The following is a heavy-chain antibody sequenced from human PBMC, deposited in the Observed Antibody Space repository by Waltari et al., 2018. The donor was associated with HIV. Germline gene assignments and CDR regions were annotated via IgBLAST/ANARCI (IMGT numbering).Heavy chain of an antibody. D-gene: IGHD1-7*01. J-gene: IGHJ6*02. CDR1: GGSLGTYY. Sequence: QVHLQESGPGLVKPSETLSLTCTVPGGSLGTYYWSWIRQPPGKGLEWIGYIYYTGSTNYNPSLKSRVNLSVDTSKNQFSLKLSSVIAADTAVYYCARGGTTKNGMDVWGQGTTVTVSS. CDR3: ARGGTTKNGMDV. CDR2: IYYTGST. V-gene: IGHV4-59*01.